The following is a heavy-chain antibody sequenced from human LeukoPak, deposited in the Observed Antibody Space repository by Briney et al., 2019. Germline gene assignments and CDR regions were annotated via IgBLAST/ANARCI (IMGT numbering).Heavy chain of an antibody. V-gene: IGHV4-4*02. J-gene: IGHJ4*02. CDR2: IYHSGSI. Sequence: PSETLSLTCTVSGGSISSSKWWSWVRQPPGKGLEWIGEIYHSGSINYNPSLKSRVTISVDKSKTQFSLNLSSVTAADTAVYYCATWEPYGSGRHDYWGQGTLVTVSS. CDR3: ATWEPYGSGRHDY. CDR1: GGSISSSKW. D-gene: IGHD3-10*01.